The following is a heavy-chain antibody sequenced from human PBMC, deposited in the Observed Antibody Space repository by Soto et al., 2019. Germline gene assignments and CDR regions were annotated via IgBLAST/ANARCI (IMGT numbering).Heavy chain of an antibody. D-gene: IGHD4-17*01. Sequence: GASVKVSCKASGYTFTSYAMHWVRQAPGQRLEWMGWINAGNGNTKYSQKFQGRVTITRDTSASTAYMELSSLRSEDTAVYYCARDRGDYVAFDIWGQGTMVTVSS. J-gene: IGHJ3*02. CDR2: INAGNGNT. CDR3: ARDRGDYVAFDI. CDR1: GYTFTSYA. V-gene: IGHV1-3*01.